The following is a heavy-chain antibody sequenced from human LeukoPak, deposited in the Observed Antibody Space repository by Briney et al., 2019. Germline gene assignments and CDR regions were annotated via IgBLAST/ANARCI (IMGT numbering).Heavy chain of an antibody. V-gene: IGHV4-34*01. CDR3: ASLSHTTPFDY. CDR2: INHSGST. Sequence: KPSETLSLTCTVSGGSISSYYWSWIRQPPGKGLEWIGEINHSGSTNYNPSLKSRVTISVDTSKNQFSLKLSSVTAADTAVYYCASLSHTTPFDYWGQGTLVTVSS. D-gene: IGHD1-26*01. J-gene: IGHJ4*02. CDR1: GGSISSYY.